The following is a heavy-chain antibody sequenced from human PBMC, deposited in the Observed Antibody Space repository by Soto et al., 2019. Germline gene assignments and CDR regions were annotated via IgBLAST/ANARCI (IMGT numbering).Heavy chain of an antibody. D-gene: IGHD5-12*01. V-gene: IGHV4-61*08. CDR3: ARTRGYSGYDLYYYYYMDV. CDR1: GGSISSGGYY. Sequence: SETLSLTCTVSGGSISSGGYYWSWIRQHPGKGLEWIGYIYYSGSTYYNPSLKSRVTISVDTSKNQFSLKLSSVTAADTAVYYCARTRGYSGYDLYYYYYMDVWGKGTTVTVSS. J-gene: IGHJ6*03. CDR2: IYYSGST.